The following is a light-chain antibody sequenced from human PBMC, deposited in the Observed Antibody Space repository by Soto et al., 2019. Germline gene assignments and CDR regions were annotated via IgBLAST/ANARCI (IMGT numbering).Light chain of an antibody. CDR2: NNN. Sequence: QSVLTQSPSTSGTPGQRVSISCSGSDSNIGTNTVNWYQQLPRAAPKLLIYNNNQRPSGVPDRFSGSKSGTSASLAISGLQSEDEAEYYCAAWDDSLNGHVVFGGGTKVTVL. CDR1: DSNIGTNT. V-gene: IGLV1-44*01. CDR3: AAWDDSLNGHVV. J-gene: IGLJ2*01.